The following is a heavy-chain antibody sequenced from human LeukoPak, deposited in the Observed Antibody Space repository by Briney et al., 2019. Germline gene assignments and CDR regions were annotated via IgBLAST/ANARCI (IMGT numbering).Heavy chain of an antibody. J-gene: IGHJ6*03. CDR2: IIPIFGTA. CDR3: ARDLGLNPFNPSIAAESYYYMDV. Sequence: SVKVSCKASGGTFSSYAISWVRQAPGQGLEWMGGIIPIFGTANYAQKFQGRVTIATDESTSTAYMELSSLRSEDTAVYYCARDLGLNPFNPSIAAESYYYMDVWGKGTTVTVSS. V-gene: IGHV1-69*05. CDR1: GGTFSSYA. D-gene: IGHD6-13*01.